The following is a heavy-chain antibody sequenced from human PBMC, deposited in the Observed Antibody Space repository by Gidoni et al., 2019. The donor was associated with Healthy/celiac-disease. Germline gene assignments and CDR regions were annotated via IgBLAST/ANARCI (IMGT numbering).Heavy chain of an antibody. J-gene: IGHJ4*02. CDR2: ISYDGSNK. Sequence: QVQLVASGGGVVQPGRALRLSCAASGFTFSSYAMHWVRQAPGKGLEWVAVISYDGSNKYYADSVKGRFTISRDNSKNTLYLQMNSLRAEDTAVYYCAREGYNWNCFDYWGQGTLVTVSS. CDR1: GFTFSSYA. V-gene: IGHV3-30-3*01. CDR3: AREGYNWNCFDY. D-gene: IGHD1-7*01.